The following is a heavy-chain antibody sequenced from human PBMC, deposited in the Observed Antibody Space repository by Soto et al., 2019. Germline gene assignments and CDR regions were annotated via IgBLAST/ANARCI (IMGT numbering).Heavy chain of an antibody. J-gene: IGHJ4*02. V-gene: IGHV3-9*01. CDR3: LKDAPNGSIDD. CDR2: VSPTGDTV. CDR1: GFRFEQYV. D-gene: IGHD3-10*01. Sequence: VQVVASGAGSVQPGRSLRLSCAVSGFRFEQYVMHWVRQAPGKGLECVSTVSPTGDTVAYADSVDGRFTVSRDNAKNTLYLQMNCLKGGDTALYYCLKDAPNGSIDDWGQGTLVTVSS.